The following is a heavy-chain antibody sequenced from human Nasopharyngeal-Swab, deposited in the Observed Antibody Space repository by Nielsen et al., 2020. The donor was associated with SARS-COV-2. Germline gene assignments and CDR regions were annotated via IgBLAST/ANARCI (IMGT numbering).Heavy chain of an antibody. CDR3: ARDYYDNYDSDF. CDR1: GYTFTDYY. J-gene: IGHJ4*02. V-gene: IGHV1-2*02. Sequence: ASVKVSCKTSGYTFTDYYIHWVRQVPGQGLEWVGCINPYNGDTFYAQNFQGRVTVTRDTSRSTAYIDLSRLRSDDTAVYYCARDYYDNYDSDFWGQRTLVTVSS. D-gene: IGHD3-22*01. CDR2: INPYNGDT.